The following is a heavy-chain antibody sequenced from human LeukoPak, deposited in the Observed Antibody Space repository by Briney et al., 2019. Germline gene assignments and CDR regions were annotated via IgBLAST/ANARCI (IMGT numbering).Heavy chain of an antibody. CDR2: IYHSGST. V-gene: IGHV4-38-2*02. CDR1: GYSISSGYY. J-gene: IGHJ6*03. Sequence: SETLSLTCTVSGYSISSGYYWGWIRQPPGKGLEWIGSIYHSGSTYYNPSLKSRVTISVDTSKNLFSLKLSSVTAADTAVYYCASAPFSYDSSGYYYYYYYYMDVWGKGTTVTVSS. D-gene: IGHD3-22*01. CDR3: ASAPFSYDSSGYYYYYYYYMDV.